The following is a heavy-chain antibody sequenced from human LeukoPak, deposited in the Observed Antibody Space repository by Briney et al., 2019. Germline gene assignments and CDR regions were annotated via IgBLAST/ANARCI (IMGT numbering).Heavy chain of an antibody. D-gene: IGHD6-13*01. CDR1: GGSVSSGSYY. CDR2: IYYSGST. Sequence: PSETLSLTCTVSGGSVSSGSYYWSWIRQPPGKGLEWIGYIYYSGSTNYNPSLKSRVTISVDTSKNQFSLKLSSVTAADTAVYYCARSARAGGTYYFDYWGQGTLVTVSS. CDR3: ARSARAGGTYYFDY. V-gene: IGHV4-61*01. J-gene: IGHJ4*02.